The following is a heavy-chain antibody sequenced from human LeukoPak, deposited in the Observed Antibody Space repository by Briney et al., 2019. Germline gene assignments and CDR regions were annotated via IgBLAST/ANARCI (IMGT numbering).Heavy chain of an antibody. CDR1: GFTFSSYW. J-gene: IGHJ4*02. Sequence: GGSLRLSCAASGFTFSSYWMSWVRQAPGKGLEWVANIKQDGSEKYYVDSVKGRFTISRDNAKNSLYLQMNSLRAEDTAVYCCARDSGETYYDILTGYQYWGQGTLVTVSS. CDR3: ARDSGETYYDILTGYQY. CDR2: IKQDGSEK. D-gene: IGHD3-9*01. V-gene: IGHV3-7*01.